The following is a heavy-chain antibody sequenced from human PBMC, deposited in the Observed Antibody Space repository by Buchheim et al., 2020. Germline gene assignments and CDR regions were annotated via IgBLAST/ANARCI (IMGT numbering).Heavy chain of an antibody. Sequence: EVQVLESGGGLVQAGGSLILSCAASGFTFSNYGMSWVRQAPGKGLEWVSAINGRADRTYYADSVKGRFTISRDNSKNTLYLQLNSLRADDAAVYYCAKGHDSSGYYVWFLDFWGQGTL. D-gene: IGHD3-22*01. V-gene: IGHV3-23*01. J-gene: IGHJ4*02. CDR1: GFTFSNYG. CDR2: INGRADRT. CDR3: AKGHDSSGYYVWFLDF.